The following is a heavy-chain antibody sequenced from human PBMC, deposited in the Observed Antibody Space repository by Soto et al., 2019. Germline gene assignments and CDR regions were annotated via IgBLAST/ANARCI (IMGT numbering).Heavy chain of an antibody. J-gene: IGHJ6*02. Sequence: QVQLQESGPGLVKPSQTLSLTCTVSGGSISSGGYYWSWIRQLPGKGLEWIGYTYYSGGTYYKPSLKSRVTISAVTSKNQFSLQLRSVTAADTAVYYCSRTLGYCSSASCYWNVWGQGTTVTVSS. CDR3: SRTLGYCSSASCYWNV. V-gene: IGHV4-31*03. CDR2: TYYSGGT. CDR1: GGSISSGGYY. D-gene: IGHD2-2*01.